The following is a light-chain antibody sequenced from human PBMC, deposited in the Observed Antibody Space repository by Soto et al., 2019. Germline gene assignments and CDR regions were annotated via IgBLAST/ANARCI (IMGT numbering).Light chain of an antibody. CDR3: CSYAGSRVV. J-gene: IGLJ1*01. CDR2: EVS. V-gene: IGLV2-23*02. Sequence: QSVLTQPASVSGSPGQSITISCTGTSSDVGSYNLVSWYQQHPGKAPKLMIYEVSKRPSGVSNRFSGSKSGNTASLTISGLQAEDEADYYCCSYAGSRVVFGNGTKVTVL. CDR1: SSDVGSYNL.